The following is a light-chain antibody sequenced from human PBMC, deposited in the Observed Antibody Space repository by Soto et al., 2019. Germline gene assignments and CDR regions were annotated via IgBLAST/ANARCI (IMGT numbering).Light chain of an antibody. CDR3: QQCANSWT. Sequence: IQMTQSPSTLSASIGDSVTITCRASHNIERWMAWYQQRPGRAPSLLIFDATTLHTGVPSRFSGSGSGTEFTLTINGLQPDDFATYYCQQCANSWTFGQGTKVEIK. J-gene: IGKJ1*01. CDR2: DAT. V-gene: IGKV1-5*01. CDR1: HNIERW.